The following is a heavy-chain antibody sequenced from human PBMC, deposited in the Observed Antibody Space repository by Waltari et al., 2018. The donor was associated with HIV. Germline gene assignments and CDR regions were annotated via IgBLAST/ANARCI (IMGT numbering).Heavy chain of an antibody. CDR1: GFSARKHW. J-gene: IGHJ4*02. CDR2: INSDGSSR. D-gene: IGHD3-3*02. V-gene: IGHV3-74*01. CDR3: ARASHYIEFSTFDGDYYFDF. Sequence: VQLVESGGGSITTGGSLRLSCAASGFSARKHWMDWVRQGPGKGLVWVARINSDGSSRNYADAVKGRFVISRDNARNTVYLQLNNLKVEDTAVYFCARASHYIEFSTFDGDYYFDFWGRGTRVAVSS.